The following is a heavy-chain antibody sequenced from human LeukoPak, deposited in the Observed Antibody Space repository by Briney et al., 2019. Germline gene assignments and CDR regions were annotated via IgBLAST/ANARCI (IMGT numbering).Heavy chain of an antibody. V-gene: IGHV3-30*18. D-gene: IGHD6-6*01. Sequence: GGSLRLSCAASGFTFSSYGMHWVRQAPGKGLEWVAVISYDGSNKYYADSVKGRFTISRDNSKNTLYLQMNSLRAEDTAVYYCAKGAETEQLAADPYFDYWGQGPRSPSPQ. J-gene: IGHJ4*02. CDR1: GFTFSSYG. CDR2: ISYDGSNK. CDR3: AKGAETEQLAADPYFDY.